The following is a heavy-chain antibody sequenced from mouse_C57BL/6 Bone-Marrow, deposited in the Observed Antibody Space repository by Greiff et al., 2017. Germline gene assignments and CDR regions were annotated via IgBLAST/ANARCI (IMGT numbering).Heavy chain of an antibody. J-gene: IGHJ2*01. CDR2: ISSGGSYT. CDR3: ARPYYYGDLLSFPS. V-gene: IGHV5-6*01. CDR1: AFTFSSYG. D-gene: IGHD1-1*01. Sequence: EVQLLESVGDLVKPGGSLQLSCAASAFTFSSYGMSWVRQTPDKRLEWVATISSGGSYTYYPDSVKGRFPISRDNAKNTLYLQMSSLKSEDTAMYYCARPYYYGDLLSFPSRGHCAPRTVS.